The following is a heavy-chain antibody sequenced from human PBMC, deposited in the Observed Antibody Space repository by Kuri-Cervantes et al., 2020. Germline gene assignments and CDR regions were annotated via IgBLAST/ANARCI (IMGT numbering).Heavy chain of an antibody. V-gene: IGHV3-9*01. D-gene: IGHD5-12*01. J-gene: IGHJ4*02. CDR3: AKAGYSGYDPFED. CDR2: ISWNSGSI. Sequence: GGSLRLSCAASGFTFDDYAMHWVRQAPGKGPEWVSGISWNSGSIGYADSVKGRFTISRDNAKNSLYLQMNSLRTEDTALYYCAKAGYSGYDPFEDWGQGTLVTVSS. CDR1: GFTFDDYA.